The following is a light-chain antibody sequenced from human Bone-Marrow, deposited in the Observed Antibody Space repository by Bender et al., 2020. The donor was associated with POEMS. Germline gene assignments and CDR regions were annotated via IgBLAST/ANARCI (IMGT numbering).Light chain of an antibody. J-gene: IGLJ1*01. CDR3: QVLDTSADHLYV. CDR1: NIGIQS. Sequence: SYVLTQPPSVSLAPGKTARITCGGSNIGIQSVHWYQQKPGQAPVLVIYDDTDRPSGIPDRFSGSNSGNTATLTINRVEAGDEADYFCQVLDTSADHLYVFGPGTKVTVL. V-gene: IGLV3-21*03. CDR2: DDT.